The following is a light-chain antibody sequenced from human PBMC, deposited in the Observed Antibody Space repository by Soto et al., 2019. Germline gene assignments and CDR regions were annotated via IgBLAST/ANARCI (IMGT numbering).Light chain of an antibody. CDR2: DAS. Sequence: IVMTQSPGTLSVSPGERVTLSCRASQSVSSHLAWYQQKPGQAPRLLMYDASTRANGVPPRFSGSGSGTEFTLTITSLQSEDFTLYYCQQYSDLVTFGGGTKVEIK. J-gene: IGKJ4*01. CDR1: QSVSSH. CDR3: QQYSDLVT. V-gene: IGKV3-15*01.